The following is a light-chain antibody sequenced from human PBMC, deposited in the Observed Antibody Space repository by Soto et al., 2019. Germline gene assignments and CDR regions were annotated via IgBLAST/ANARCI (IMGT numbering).Light chain of an antibody. V-gene: IGKV3-15*01. CDR2: DAS. CDR1: QSVNSN. J-gene: IGKJ4*01. CDR3: QQYNN. Sequence: EIVMTQSPATLSVSPGERATLSCRASQSVNSNLAWYQQTPGQAPRLLIYDASTRATDIPARFSGSGSGTEFTLTISSLQSEDFAVYYCQQYNNFGGGTKVDIK.